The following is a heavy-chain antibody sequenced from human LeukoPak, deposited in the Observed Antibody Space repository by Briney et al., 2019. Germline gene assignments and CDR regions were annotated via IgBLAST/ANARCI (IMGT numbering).Heavy chain of an antibody. V-gene: IGHV1-69*13. CDR3: ARVPSIYYDFWSGQSYGMDV. Sequence: SVKVSCKASGGTFSSYAISWVRQAPGQGLEWMGGIIPIFGTANYAQKFQGRVTITADESTSTAYMELSSLRSEDTAVYYCARVPSIYYDFWSGQSYGMDVWGQGTTVTVSS. CDR2: IIPIFGTA. D-gene: IGHD3-3*01. CDR1: GGTFSSYA. J-gene: IGHJ6*02.